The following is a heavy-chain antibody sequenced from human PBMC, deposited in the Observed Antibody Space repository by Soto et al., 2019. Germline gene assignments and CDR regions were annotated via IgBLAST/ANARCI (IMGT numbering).Heavy chain of an antibody. CDR2: ISSNGGST. V-gene: IGHV3-64D*06. J-gene: IGHJ3*02. Sequence: GGSLRLSCSASRFTFSSYAMHWVRQAPGKGLEYVSTISSNGGSTYYADSVKGRFTISRDNSKSMLYLQMSSLRAEDTAVYYCVKYYYDSSGYYGLNAYDIWGQGTMVTVSS. CDR3: VKYYYDSSGYYGLNAYDI. D-gene: IGHD3-22*01. CDR1: RFTFSSYA.